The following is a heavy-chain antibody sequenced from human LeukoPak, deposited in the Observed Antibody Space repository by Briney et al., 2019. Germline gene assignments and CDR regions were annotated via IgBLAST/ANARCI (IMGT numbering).Heavy chain of an antibody. CDR3: AETARDI. CDR1: GGTFRSYA. J-gene: IGHJ3*02. Sequence: ASVKVSCKASGGTFRSYAISWVRQAPGQGLEWMGGIIPSVGTANYAQRFQGRVTITADKSTNTVYMELSRLRCEDTAVYYCAETARDIWGQGTMVTVSS. CDR2: IIPSVGTA. V-gene: IGHV1-69*06. D-gene: IGHD5-18*01.